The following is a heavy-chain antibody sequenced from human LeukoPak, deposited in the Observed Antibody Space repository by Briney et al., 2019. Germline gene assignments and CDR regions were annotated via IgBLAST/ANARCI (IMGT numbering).Heavy chain of an antibody. CDR1: GGSFSGHY. CDR2: INHSGST. J-gene: IGHJ5*02. V-gene: IGHV4-34*01. Sequence: SETLSLTCAVYGGSFSGHYWSWIRQPPGKGLEWIGEINHSGSTNYNPSLKSRVTISVDTSKNQFSLKLSSVTAADAAVYYCARAPYYDFWSSYPTKLRANWFDPWGQGTLVTVSS. CDR3: ARAPYYDFWSSYPTKLRANWFDP. D-gene: IGHD3-3*01.